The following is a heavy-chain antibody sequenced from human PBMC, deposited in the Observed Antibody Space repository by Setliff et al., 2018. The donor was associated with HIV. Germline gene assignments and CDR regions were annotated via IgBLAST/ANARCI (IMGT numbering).Heavy chain of an antibody. CDR2: INPSGGSS. Sequence: GASVKVSCKASGYTFTGYYMNWVRQAPGQGLEWMGIINPSGGSSTYAQKFQGRVAMTRDTSTSTVYMELSSLRSEDTAVYYCARDRVRITIFGANDASDIWGQGTMGTVS. D-gene: IGHD3-3*01. V-gene: IGHV1-46*01. CDR1: GYTFTGYY. J-gene: IGHJ3*02. CDR3: ARDRVRITIFGANDASDI.